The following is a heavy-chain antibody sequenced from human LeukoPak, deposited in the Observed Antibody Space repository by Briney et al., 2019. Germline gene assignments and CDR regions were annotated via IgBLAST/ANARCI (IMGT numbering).Heavy chain of an antibody. Sequence: PGKSLRLSCAASGFTFSNYAIHWVRQAPGKGLQWVAVISYDGISKYYADSVKGRFTISRDNSKNTLYLQMDSLRAEDTAVYYCARASHLGYCSGGMCYGMPAYYYYGMDVWGQGTTVTVSS. D-gene: IGHD2-15*01. CDR3: ARASHLGYCSGGMCYGMPAYYYYGMDV. CDR1: GFTFSNYA. CDR2: ISYDGISK. V-gene: IGHV3-30-3*01. J-gene: IGHJ6*02.